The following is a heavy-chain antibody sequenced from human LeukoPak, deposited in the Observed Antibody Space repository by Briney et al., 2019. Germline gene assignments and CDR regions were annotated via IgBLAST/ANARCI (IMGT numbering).Heavy chain of an antibody. CDR3: ASLSLGHY. J-gene: IGHJ4*02. CDR2: MYSDGNT. V-gene: IGHV3-53*01. Sequence: PGGSLRLSCVASGFTVSRNYMRWVRQAPGKGLDWVSLMYSDGNTFYADSVKGRFTMSLDNSKNTLYLQMNRLRPEDTAVYYCASLSLGHYWGQGTLVTVSS. D-gene: IGHD6-6*01. CDR1: GFTVSRNY.